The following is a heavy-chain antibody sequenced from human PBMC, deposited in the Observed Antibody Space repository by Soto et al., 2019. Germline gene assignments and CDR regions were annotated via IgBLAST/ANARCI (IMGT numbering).Heavy chain of an antibody. CDR3: AREGDTYLFDY. Sequence: QVQLVESGGGVVQPGRSLRLSCAASGFTFSSYGMHWVRQAPGKGLEWVAVIWYDGSNKYYADSVKSRFTISRDNSKNTLYLQMNSLRAEDTAVYYCAREGDTYLFDYWGQGTLVTVSS. D-gene: IGHD2-21*02. CDR1: GFTFSSYG. V-gene: IGHV3-33*01. CDR2: IWYDGSNK. J-gene: IGHJ4*02.